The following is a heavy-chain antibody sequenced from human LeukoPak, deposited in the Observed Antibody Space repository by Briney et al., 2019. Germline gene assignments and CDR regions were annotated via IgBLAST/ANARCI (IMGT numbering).Heavy chain of an antibody. J-gene: IGHJ4*02. Sequence: GGSLRLSCAASGFTVSSKYMSWVHQAPGKGLEWVSVIYSGGSTYYADSVKGRFTISRDNSKNTLYLQMNSLRAEDTAVYYCARAHPYSSGWYSGRPFDYWGQGTLFTVSS. CDR1: GFTVSSKY. V-gene: IGHV3-66*01. D-gene: IGHD6-19*01. CDR3: ARAHPYSSGWYSGRPFDY. CDR2: IYSGGST.